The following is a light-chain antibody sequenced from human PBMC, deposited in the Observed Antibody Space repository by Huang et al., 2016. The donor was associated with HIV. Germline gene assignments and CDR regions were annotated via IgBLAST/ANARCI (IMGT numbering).Light chain of an antibody. CDR3: HKYYSSPQT. CDR1: QSVFHRCNNKNY. Sequence: DIVVTQSPGSLALSLGERAAINCTSIQSVFHRCNNKNYLSWYQLKPGQSPQLLIYWASTREFGVPDRFRGTGSGTDFTLTITSLQAEDVAVYYCHKYYSSPQTFGQGTKVEV. J-gene: IGKJ1*01. CDR2: WAS. V-gene: IGKV4-1*01.